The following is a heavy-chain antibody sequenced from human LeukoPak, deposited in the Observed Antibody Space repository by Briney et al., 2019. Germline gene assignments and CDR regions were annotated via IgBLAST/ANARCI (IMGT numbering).Heavy chain of an antibody. J-gene: IGHJ5*02. D-gene: IGHD6-13*01. V-gene: IGHV4-59*01. CDR1: GGSISNYY. CDR3: ARDLGIAAAGTPHWFDP. Sequence: SETLSLTCTVSGGSISNYYWSWIRQPPGRGLEWIGYIYYSGTTDYNPSLMGRVTISVDTSRKQFSLKLTPVTPADTAVYYCARDLGIAAAGTPHWFDPWGQGTLVTVSS. CDR2: IYYSGTT.